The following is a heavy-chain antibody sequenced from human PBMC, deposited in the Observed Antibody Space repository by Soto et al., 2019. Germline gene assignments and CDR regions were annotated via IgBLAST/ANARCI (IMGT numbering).Heavy chain of an antibody. J-gene: IGHJ4*02. D-gene: IGHD7-27*01. CDR1: GYTFTGYY. CDR2: ISPHSGAP. CDR3: SRLEQTGANNFLDG. Sequence: QARLVQSRAEVKKPGASVKVSCKASGYTFTGYYIHWVRQAPGQGLEWMGSISPHSGAPKYAQRFQGRITMTRDTSVSTVYMEMRSLTSDDTAVYYCSRLEQTGANNFLDGWGEGTLVIVSS. V-gene: IGHV1-2*02.